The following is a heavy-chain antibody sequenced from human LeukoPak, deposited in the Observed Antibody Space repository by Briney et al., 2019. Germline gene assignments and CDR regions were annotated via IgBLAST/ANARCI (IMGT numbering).Heavy chain of an antibody. CDR2: IRSKAYGGTT. J-gene: IGHJ4*02. D-gene: IGHD5-12*01. V-gene: IGHV3-49*04. Sequence: GGSLRLSCTASGFTFGDYAMSWVRQAPGKGLEWVGFIRSKAYGGTTEYAASVKGRFTISRDDFKSIAYLQMNSLKTEDTAVYYCTRDPGYSGYDFVDYWGQGTLVTVSS. CDR1: GFTFGDYA. CDR3: TRDPGYSGYDFVDY.